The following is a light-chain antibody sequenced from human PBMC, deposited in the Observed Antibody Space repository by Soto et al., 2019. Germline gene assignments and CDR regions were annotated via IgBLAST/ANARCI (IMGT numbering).Light chain of an antibody. Sequence: SYELTQPPSVSGAPGQTASITCGGSNIGSKSVNWYQQKPGQAPALVVSDDSDRPSGIPERFSGSNSGNTGTLTINKVEAGDEADYYCQVWDSSRDLVVLGGGTKLTVL. CDR1: NIGSKS. CDR2: DDS. J-gene: IGLJ2*01. CDR3: QVWDSSRDLVV. V-gene: IGLV3-21*02.